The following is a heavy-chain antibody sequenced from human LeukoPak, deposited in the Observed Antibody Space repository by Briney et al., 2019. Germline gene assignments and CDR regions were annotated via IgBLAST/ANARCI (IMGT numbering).Heavy chain of an antibody. CDR1: GVSFSSNW. Sequence: PGGSLRLSCAASGVSFSSNWMNWARQAPGKGLEWVASINHNGNVNYYVDSVKGRFTISRDNAKNSLYLQMSNLRAEDTAVYFCARGGGLDVWGQGATVTVSS. J-gene: IGHJ6*02. CDR3: ARGGGLDV. CDR2: INHNGNVN. V-gene: IGHV3-7*03. D-gene: IGHD3-16*01.